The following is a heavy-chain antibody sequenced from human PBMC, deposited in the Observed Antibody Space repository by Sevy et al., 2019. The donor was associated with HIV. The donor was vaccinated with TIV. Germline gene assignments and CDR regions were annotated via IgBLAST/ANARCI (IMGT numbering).Heavy chain of an antibody. CDR2: IYDSGRT. CDR1: GGSFSGYY. J-gene: IGHJ4*02. Sequence: SETLSLACTVSGGSFSGYYWSWIRQPPGKGLEWIGYIYDSGRTTYNPSLKSRVTISVDTSKNQFSLNLNSVTAADTAVYYCARSLNHYEGSDYQMGFDYWGQRTLVTASS. D-gene: IGHD3-22*01. V-gene: IGHV4-59*01. CDR3: ARSLNHYEGSDYQMGFDY.